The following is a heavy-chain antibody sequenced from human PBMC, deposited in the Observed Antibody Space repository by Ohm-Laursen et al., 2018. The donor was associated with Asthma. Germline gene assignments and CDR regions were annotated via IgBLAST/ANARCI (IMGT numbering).Heavy chain of an antibody. CDR2: MPYDGKNE. CDR1: GFIFTSYG. V-gene: IGHV3-30*03. D-gene: IGHD1-26*01. CDR3: ARIGPEWELPGREYSLIH. J-gene: IGHJ1*01. Sequence: SLRLSCSASGFIFTSYGIHWVRQAPGRGLEWVALMPYDGKNEKFVESVKGRFTLSRDESKNTVYLQMNSLRADDTALYYCARIGPEWELPGREYSLIHWGQGTLVTVSS.